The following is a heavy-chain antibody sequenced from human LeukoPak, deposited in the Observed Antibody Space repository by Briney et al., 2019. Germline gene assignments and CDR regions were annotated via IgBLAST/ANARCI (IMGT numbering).Heavy chain of an antibody. CDR1: GYTFTTYA. Sequence: ASVTVSCKASGYTFTTYALNWVRQAPGQGLEWMGWINTDTGKATYAQDFTGRFVFSLDTSVRTAYLQITSLEAEDTAVYYCARAQSGGYCSAGSCYLGYWGQGTLVTVSS. CDR2: INTDTGKA. V-gene: IGHV7-4-1*02. D-gene: IGHD2-15*01. CDR3: ARAQSGGYCSAGSCYLGY. J-gene: IGHJ4*02.